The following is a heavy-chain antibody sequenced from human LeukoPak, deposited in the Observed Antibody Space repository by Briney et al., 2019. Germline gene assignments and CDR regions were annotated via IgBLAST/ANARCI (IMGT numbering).Heavy chain of an antibody. CDR3: VRLRRNYDSSGYYYYYDY. V-gene: IGHV3-21*01. Sequence: GGSLRLSCVASGYTFSSFSINWVRQAPGKGLEWVSFISVRSNYIYYADSVRGRFSISRDDARNSLYLQMDSLRGDDTAVYYCVRLRRNYDSSGYYYYYDYWGQGTLVTVSS. J-gene: IGHJ4*02. CDR1: GYTFSSFS. D-gene: IGHD3-22*01. CDR2: ISVRSNYI.